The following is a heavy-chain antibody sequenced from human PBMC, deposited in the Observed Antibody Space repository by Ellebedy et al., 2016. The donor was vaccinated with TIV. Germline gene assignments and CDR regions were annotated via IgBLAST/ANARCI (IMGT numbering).Heavy chain of an antibody. Sequence: GGSLRLXXKGSGYSFTSYWIGWVRQMPGKGLEWMGIIYPGDSDTRYSPSFQGQVTISADKSISTAYLQWSSLKASDTAMYYCASAATGLGSGYFPYYFDYWGQGTLVTVSS. J-gene: IGHJ4*02. D-gene: IGHD3-22*01. CDR1: GYSFTSYW. CDR2: IYPGDSDT. V-gene: IGHV5-51*01. CDR3: ASAATGLGSGYFPYYFDY.